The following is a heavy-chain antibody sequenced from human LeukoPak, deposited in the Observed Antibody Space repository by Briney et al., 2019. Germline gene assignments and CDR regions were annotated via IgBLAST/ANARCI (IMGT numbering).Heavy chain of an antibody. CDR2: IKSKTDGGTT. J-gene: IGHJ4*02. CDR3: TTKAAYGSGSLYLDY. D-gene: IGHD3-10*01. CDR1: GFTFSNAW. V-gene: IGHV3-15*01. Sequence: MAGGSLRLSCAASGFTFSNAWMSWVRQAPGKGLEWVGRIKSKTDGGTTDYAAPVKGRFTISRDDSKNTLYLQMNSLKTEDTAVYYCTTKAAYGSGSLYLDYWGQGTLVTVSS.